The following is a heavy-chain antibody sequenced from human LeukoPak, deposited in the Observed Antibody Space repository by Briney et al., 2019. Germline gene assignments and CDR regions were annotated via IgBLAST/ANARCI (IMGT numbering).Heavy chain of an antibody. J-gene: IGHJ3*02. V-gene: IGHV3-74*01. CDR2: VNSDGSST. CDR3: ARSGYSSGWYSPHAFDI. D-gene: IGHD6-19*01. CDR1: GFTFSSYW. Sequence: PGGSLRLSCAASGFTFSSYWMHWVRQAPGKGLVWVSRVNSDGSSTNYADSVKGRFAISRDNAKDTLYLQMNSLRAEDTAVHYCARSGYSSGWYSPHAFDIWGQGTMVTVSS.